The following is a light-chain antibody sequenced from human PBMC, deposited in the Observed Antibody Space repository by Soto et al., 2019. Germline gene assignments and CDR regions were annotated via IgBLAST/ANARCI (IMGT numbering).Light chain of an antibody. Sequence: DIVMTQSPLSLPVTPGEPASISCRSSQSLLHSNGYNYLDWYLQKPGQSPQLLIFLGSNRASGVPDRFRGSGSGTDFTLKITRVEAGDVGVYYCMQVLQTPQTFGQGTKGEIK. CDR2: LGS. CDR1: QSLLHSNGYNY. CDR3: MQVLQTPQT. V-gene: IGKV2-28*01. J-gene: IGKJ1*01.